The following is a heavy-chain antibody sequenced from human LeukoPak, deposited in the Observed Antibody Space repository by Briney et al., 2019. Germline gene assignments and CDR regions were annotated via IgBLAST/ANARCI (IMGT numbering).Heavy chain of an antibody. J-gene: IGHJ4*02. CDR2: IHSSGTT. CDR1: GDSINIYY. CDR3: GRLNLPAVSGAFDY. Sequence: PSETLSLPCTVSGDSINIYYWSCIRQPAGKGLECIGRIHSSGTTHYNASLRSRVTLSIDTSKNQFSLKLSSVTAADTAVYYCGRLNLPAVSGAFDYWGQGTLVTVSS. D-gene: IGHD2-2*01. V-gene: IGHV4-4*07.